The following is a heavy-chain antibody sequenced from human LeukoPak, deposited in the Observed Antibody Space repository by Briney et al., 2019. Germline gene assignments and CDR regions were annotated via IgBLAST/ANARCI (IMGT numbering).Heavy chain of an antibody. Sequence: GGSLRLSCAASGFTFSRYWMHWVRQAPGKGLEYVSAISSNGGSTYYADSVKGRFTISRDNSKNTLYLQMSSLRAEDTAVYYCVKDFRSGGRYFDSSHPHFDYWGQGTLVTVSS. CDR1: GFTFSRYW. V-gene: IGHV3-64D*09. CDR2: ISSNGGST. D-gene: IGHD3-9*01. CDR3: VKDFRSGGRYFDSSHPHFDY. J-gene: IGHJ4*02.